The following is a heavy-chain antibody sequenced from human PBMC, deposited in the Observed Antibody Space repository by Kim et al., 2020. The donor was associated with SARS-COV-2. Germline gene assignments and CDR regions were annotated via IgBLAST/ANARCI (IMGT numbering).Heavy chain of an antibody. CDR2: ISSSSSTI. D-gene: IGHD6-19*01. CDR3: ARDLSRGGWYYDRFDY. J-gene: IGHJ4*02. Sequence: GGSLRLSCAASGFTFSSYSMNWVRQAPGKGLEWVSYISSSSSTIYYADSVKGRFTISRDNAKNSLYLQMNSLRDEDTAVYYCARDLSRGGWYYDRFDYWGQGTLVTVSS. CDR1: GFTFSSYS. V-gene: IGHV3-48*02.